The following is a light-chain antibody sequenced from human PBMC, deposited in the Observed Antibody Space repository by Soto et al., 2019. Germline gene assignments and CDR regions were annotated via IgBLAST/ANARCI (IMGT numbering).Light chain of an antibody. V-gene: IGKV3-20*01. J-gene: IGKJ2*01. CDR2: GAS. CDR3: QQYGSSPRYT. Sequence: EIVLTQSPVTLSLSPGERATLSCRASQIVSSSSLACYQQKPGQAPRLRIYGASSRATGIPDRFSGSGSGTDFTLTISRLEPEDFAVYYCQQYGSSPRYTFGQGTKLEMK. CDR1: QIVSSSS.